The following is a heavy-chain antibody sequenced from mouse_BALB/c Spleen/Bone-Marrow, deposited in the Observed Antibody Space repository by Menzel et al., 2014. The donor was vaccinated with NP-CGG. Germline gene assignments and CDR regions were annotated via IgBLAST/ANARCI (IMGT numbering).Heavy chain of an antibody. J-gene: IGHJ3*01. CDR2: ISSGGSYT. D-gene: IGHD1-1*01. V-gene: IGHV5-9-3*01. CDR1: GFTFSSYA. CDR3: ARPHYYGSSWFAC. Sequence: EVNVVESGGGLVKPGGSLKLSCAASGFTFSSYAMSWVRQIPEKRLVWVATISSGGSYTYYPDSVKGRFAISRDNAKNTLYLQMNSLRSEDKAMYYCARPHYYGSSWFACWGQGTLVTVSA.